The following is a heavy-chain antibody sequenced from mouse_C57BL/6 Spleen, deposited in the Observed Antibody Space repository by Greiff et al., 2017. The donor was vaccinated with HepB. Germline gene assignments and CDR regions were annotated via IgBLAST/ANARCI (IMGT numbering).Heavy chain of an antibody. V-gene: IGHV1-54*01. CDR2: INPGSGGT. J-gene: IGHJ2*01. CDR1: GYAFTNYL. D-gene: IGHD2-1*01. Sequence: QVQLKQSGAELVRPGTSVKVSCKASGYAFTNYLIEWVKQRPGQGLEWIGVINPGSGGTNYNEKFKGKATLTADKSSSTAYMQLSSLTSEDSAVYFCARRDLGNGYWGQGTTLTVSS. CDR3: ARRDLGNGY.